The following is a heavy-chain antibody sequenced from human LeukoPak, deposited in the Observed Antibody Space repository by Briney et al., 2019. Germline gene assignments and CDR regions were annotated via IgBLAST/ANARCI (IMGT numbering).Heavy chain of an antibody. CDR3: ARDVPTVTNVGDFDY. J-gene: IGHJ4*01. CDR2: ISAYNGNT. V-gene: IGHV1-18*01. CDR1: GYTFTSYG. D-gene: IGHD4-17*01. Sequence: ASVKVSCKASGYTFTSYGISWVRQAPGQGLEWMGWISAYNGNTNYAQKLQGRVTMTTDTSTSTAYMELRSLRSDDTAVYYCARDVPTVTNVGDFDYWGQGTLVNGSS.